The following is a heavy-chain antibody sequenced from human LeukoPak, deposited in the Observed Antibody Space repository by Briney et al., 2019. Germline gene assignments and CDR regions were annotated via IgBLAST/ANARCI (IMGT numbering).Heavy chain of an antibody. D-gene: IGHD6-6*01. J-gene: IGHJ4*02. CDR3: ARDGPRIASLGEDFDY. CDR1: GYTFTSYY. V-gene: IGHV1-46*01. Sequence: GASVKVSCKASGYTFTSYYMHWVRQAPGQGLEWMGIINTSGGSTSSAQKFQGRVTMTRDTSTSTVYMELSSPRSEDTAVYYCARDGPRIASLGEDFDYWGQGTLVTVSS. CDR2: INTSGGST.